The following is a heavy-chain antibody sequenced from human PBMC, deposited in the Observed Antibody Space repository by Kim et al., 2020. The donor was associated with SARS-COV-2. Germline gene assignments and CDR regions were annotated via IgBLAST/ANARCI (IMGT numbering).Heavy chain of an antibody. V-gene: IGHV4-31*02. D-gene: IGHD6-13*01. CDR3: AREVAAAGTTGYGMDV. J-gene: IGHJ6*02. Sequence: SLKSRVTISVDTSKNQFSLKLSSVTAAATAVYYCAREVAAAGTTGYGMDVWGQGTTVTVSS.